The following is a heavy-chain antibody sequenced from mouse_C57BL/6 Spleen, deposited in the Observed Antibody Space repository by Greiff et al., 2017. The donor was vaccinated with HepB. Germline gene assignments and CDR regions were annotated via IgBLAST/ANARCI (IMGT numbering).Heavy chain of an antibody. Sequence: EVQLQQSGPELVKPGASVQIPCKASGYTFPDYNMDWVKPSHGKSLEWIGDINPNNGGTYYNQKFKGKATLTVDKSSSTAYMELRSLTSEDTAVYYCASGYYGRGWYFDVWGTGTTVTVSS. D-gene: IGHD1-1*01. CDR2: INPNNGGT. J-gene: IGHJ1*03. CDR1: GYTFPDYN. V-gene: IGHV1-18*01. CDR3: ASGYYGRGWYFDV.